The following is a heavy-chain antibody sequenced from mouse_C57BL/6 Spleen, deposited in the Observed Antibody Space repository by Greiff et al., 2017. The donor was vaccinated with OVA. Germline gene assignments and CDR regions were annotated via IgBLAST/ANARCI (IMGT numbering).Heavy chain of an antibody. CDR3: ARALVTTRYYYAMDY. D-gene: IGHD2-2*01. CDR2: IHPNSGST. J-gene: IGHJ4*01. Sequence: QVQLQQSGAELVKPGASVQLSCKASGYTFTSYWMHWVKQRPGQGLEWIGMIHPNSGSTNNNEKFKSKATLTVDKSSSTAYMQLSSLTSEDSAVYYCARALVTTRYYYAMDYWGQGTSVTVSS. CDR1: GYTFTSYW. V-gene: IGHV1-64*01.